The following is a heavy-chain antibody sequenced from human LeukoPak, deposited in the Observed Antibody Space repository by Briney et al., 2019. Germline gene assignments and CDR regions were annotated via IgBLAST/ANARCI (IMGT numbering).Heavy chain of an antibody. Sequence: GGSLRLSCAASGFTFDDYAMHWVRQAPGKGLEWDSGISWNSGSIGYADSVKGRFTISRDNAKNSLYLQMNSLRAEDTALYYCAKGRSGSSFDYWGQGTLVTVSS. CDR2: ISWNSGSI. CDR3: AKGRSGSSFDY. CDR1: GFTFDDYA. J-gene: IGHJ4*02. V-gene: IGHV3-9*01.